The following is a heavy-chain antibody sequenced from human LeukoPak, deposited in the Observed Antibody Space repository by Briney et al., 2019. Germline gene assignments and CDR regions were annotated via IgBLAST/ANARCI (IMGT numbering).Heavy chain of an antibody. CDR3: AREGRDYYDYVWGSHRPNAFDI. V-gene: IGHV4-4*07. CDR1: GGSISSYY. CDR2: IYTSGST. D-gene: IGHD3-16*02. J-gene: IGHJ3*02. Sequence: SETLSLTCTVSGGSISSYYWSWIRQPAGKGLEWIGRIYTSGSTNYNPSLKSRVTMSVDTSKNQFSLKLSSVTAADTAVYYCAREGRDYYDYVWGSHRPNAFDIWGQGTMVTVSS.